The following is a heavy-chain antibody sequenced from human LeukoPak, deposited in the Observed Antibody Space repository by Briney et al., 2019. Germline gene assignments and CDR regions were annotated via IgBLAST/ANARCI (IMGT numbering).Heavy chain of an antibody. CDR3: TRDLSTHYSIDY. D-gene: IGHD6-13*01. Sequence: PGRSLRLSCAASGFTFSSYAVHWVRQAPGKGLEWVAFKSYDGNVKYYAASVKGRFTLSRDNSKNTLYLQMNSLRAEDTAMYYCTRDLSTHYSIDYWGQGALVTVSS. CDR2: KSYDGNVK. V-gene: IGHV3-30*04. J-gene: IGHJ4*02. CDR1: GFTFSSYA.